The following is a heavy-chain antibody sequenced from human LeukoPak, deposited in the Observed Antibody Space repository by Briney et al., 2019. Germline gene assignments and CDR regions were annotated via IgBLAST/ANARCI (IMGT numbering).Heavy chain of an antibody. Sequence: PSETLSLTCTISVGSISSSSYYWGWIRQPPGKGLEWIGSIYYSGSTYYNPSLKSRVTISEDTSKNQFSLKLSSVTAADTAVYYCARLDSSGYYWIDYWGQGTLVTVSS. CDR3: ARLDSSGYYWIDY. D-gene: IGHD3-22*01. CDR2: IYYSGST. CDR1: VGSISSSSYY. V-gene: IGHV4-39*01. J-gene: IGHJ4*02.